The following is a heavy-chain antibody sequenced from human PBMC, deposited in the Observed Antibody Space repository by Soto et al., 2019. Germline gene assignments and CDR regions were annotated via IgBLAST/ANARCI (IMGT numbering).Heavy chain of an antibody. CDR2: IIPIFGTA. CDR3: ARAEYSSSSGGFQYYYYYYGMDV. CDR1: GGTFSSYA. J-gene: IGHJ6*02. V-gene: IGHV1-69*06. Sequence: SVKVSCQASGGTFSSYAISWVRQAPGQGLEWMGGIIPIFGTANYAQKFQGRVTITADKSTSTAYMELSSLRSEDTAVYYCARAEYSSSSGGFQYYYYYYGMDVWGQGTTVTVSS. D-gene: IGHD6-6*01.